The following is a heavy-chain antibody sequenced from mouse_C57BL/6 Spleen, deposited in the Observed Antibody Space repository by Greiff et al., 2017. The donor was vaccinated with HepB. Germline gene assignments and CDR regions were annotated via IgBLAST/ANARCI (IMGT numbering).Heavy chain of an antibody. CDR2: IDPANGNT. Sequence: VHVKQSVAELGRPGASVKLSCTASGFNIKNTYMHWVKQRPEQGLEWIGRIDPANGNTKYAPKFQGKATITADTSSNTAYLQLSSLTSEDTAIYYCAGDGYCVLAWFAYWGQGTLVTVSA. CDR1: GFNIKNTY. J-gene: IGHJ3*01. D-gene: IGHD2-3*01. CDR3: AGDGYCVLAWFAY. V-gene: IGHV14-3*01.